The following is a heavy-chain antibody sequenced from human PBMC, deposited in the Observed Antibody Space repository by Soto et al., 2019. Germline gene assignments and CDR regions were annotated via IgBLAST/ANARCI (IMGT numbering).Heavy chain of an antibody. J-gene: IGHJ5*02. CDR1: GFTFSSYD. V-gene: IGHV3-13*01. CDR3: ARGDPRQTTEPLFDP. Sequence: GGSLRLSCAASGFTFSSYDMHWVRQATGKGLEWVSAIGTAGDTYYPGSVKGRFTISRENAKNSLYLQMNSLRAEDTAVYYCARGDPRQTTEPLFDPWGQGSLVTVSS. D-gene: IGHD1-7*01. CDR2: IGTAGDT.